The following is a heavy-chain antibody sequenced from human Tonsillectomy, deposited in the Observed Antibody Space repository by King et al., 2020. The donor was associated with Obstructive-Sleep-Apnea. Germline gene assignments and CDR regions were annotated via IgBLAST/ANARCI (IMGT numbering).Heavy chain of an antibody. Sequence: VQLVESGGGLVKPGGSLRLSCAASGFTFSDYYMSWIRQAPGKGLEWISYISSSGSTIYYADSVKGRFTISRDNAKNSQDLQMNGLRAEDTAVYYCARDESSWYFDLWGRGTLVTVSS. CDR2: ISSSGSTI. V-gene: IGHV3-11*01. CDR3: ARDESSWYFDL. J-gene: IGHJ2*01. CDR1: GFTFSDYY.